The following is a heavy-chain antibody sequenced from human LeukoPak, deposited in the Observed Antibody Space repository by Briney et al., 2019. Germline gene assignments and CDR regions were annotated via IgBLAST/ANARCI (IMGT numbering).Heavy chain of an antibody. CDR2: INLKSGGT. Sequence: ASVKVSCKASGYTFTDYYMHWVRQAPGQGLEWMAWINLKSGGTNYAQKFQGRVTMTRDTSISTAYMEVSRLRSDDTAVYYCARDPQNWNEAFDIWGQGTMVTVSS. V-gene: IGHV1-2*02. CDR1: GYTFTDYY. J-gene: IGHJ3*02. CDR3: ARDPQNWNEAFDI. D-gene: IGHD1-1*01.